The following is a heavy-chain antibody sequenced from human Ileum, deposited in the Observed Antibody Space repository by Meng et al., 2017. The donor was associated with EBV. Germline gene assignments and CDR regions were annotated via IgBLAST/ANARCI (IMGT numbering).Heavy chain of an antibody. CDR1: GYIFNNYG. CDR2: ISAYNGNT. CDR3: ARDLPGGTKGTWLDL. J-gene: IGHJ5*02. D-gene: IGHD1-1*01. Sequence: QVQLVQSGAEVKKPXAAVKVSCKASGYIFNNYGVSWVRQAPGQGPEWMGWISAYNGNTNYAQNFQGRFTMTTDTSTSTAYMELRSLRSDDTAVYYCARDLPGGTKGTWLDLWGQGTLGTVSS. V-gene: IGHV1-18*01.